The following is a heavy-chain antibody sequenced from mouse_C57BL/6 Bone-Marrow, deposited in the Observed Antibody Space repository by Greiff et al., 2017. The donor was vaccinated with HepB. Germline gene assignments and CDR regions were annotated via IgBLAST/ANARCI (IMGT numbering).Heavy chain of an antibody. CDR2: IDPSDSYT. CDR3: ARDRRYYGSILWYFDV. CDR1: GYTFTSYW. Sequence: QVQLQQPGAELVMPGASVKLSCKASGYTFTSYWMHWVKQRPGQGLEWIGEIDPSDSYTNYNQKFKGKSTLTVDKSSSTAYMQLSSLTSEDSAVYYCARDRRYYGSILWYFDVWGTGTTVTVSS. J-gene: IGHJ1*03. D-gene: IGHD1-1*01. V-gene: IGHV1-69*01.